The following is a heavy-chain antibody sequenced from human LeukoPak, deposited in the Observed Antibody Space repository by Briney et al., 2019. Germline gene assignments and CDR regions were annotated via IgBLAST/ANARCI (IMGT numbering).Heavy chain of an antibody. D-gene: IGHD1-1*01. CDR2: INPNGGST. V-gene: IGHV1-46*01. J-gene: IGHJ4*02. Sequence: ASVKVSCKASGYSLITYYMQWGRQAPGQGLEWMGIINPNGGSTSYAQKFKDRMTVSRDTSTSTVYMELSSLRSEDTAVYYCARALEGTLKANGGWNGDGDYWGQGTLVTVSS. CDR3: ARALEGTLKANGGWNGDGDY. CDR1: GYSLITYY.